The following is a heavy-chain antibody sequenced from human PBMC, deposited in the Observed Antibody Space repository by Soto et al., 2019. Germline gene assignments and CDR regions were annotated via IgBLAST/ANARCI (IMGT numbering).Heavy chain of an antibody. V-gene: IGHV1-69*13. CDR2: IIPIFGTA. Sequence: SVKVSCKASGGTFSSYAISWVRQAPGQGLEWMGGIIPIFGTANYAQKFQGRVTITADESTSTAYMELSSLRSEDTAVYYCARDGGSFYDILTGYPLGYWGQGTLVTVSS. CDR1: GGTFSSYA. D-gene: IGHD3-9*01. J-gene: IGHJ4*02. CDR3: ARDGGSFYDILTGYPLGY.